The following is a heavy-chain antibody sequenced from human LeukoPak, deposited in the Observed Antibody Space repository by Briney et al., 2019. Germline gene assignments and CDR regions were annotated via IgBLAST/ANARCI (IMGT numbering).Heavy chain of an antibody. CDR1: GYTFTSYY. D-gene: IGHD3-3*01. Sequence: ASVKVSCKASGYTFTSYYMHWVRQAPGQGLEWMGIINPSGGSTSYAQKFQGRVTMTRDTSTSTVYMELSSLRSEDTAVYYCARDSLSTIFAVVRGGESWFDPWGQGTLVTVSS. CDR3: ARDSLSTIFAVVRGGESWFDP. CDR2: INPSGGST. J-gene: IGHJ5*02. V-gene: IGHV1-46*01.